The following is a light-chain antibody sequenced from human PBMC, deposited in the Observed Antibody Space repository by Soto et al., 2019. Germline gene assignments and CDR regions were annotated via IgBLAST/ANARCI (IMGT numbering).Light chain of an antibody. CDR2: DVS. CDR1: SNDVGGYDY. V-gene: IGLV2-11*01. Sequence: QSALTQPRSVSGSPGQSVTISCTGTSNDVGGYDYVYWYQQHPGKAPKLIIYDVSKRPSGVPDRFSGSKSGNTASLTISGRQAEDEADYYCCSYAGTYSYVFGTETKLTVL. J-gene: IGLJ1*01. CDR3: CSYAGTYSYV.